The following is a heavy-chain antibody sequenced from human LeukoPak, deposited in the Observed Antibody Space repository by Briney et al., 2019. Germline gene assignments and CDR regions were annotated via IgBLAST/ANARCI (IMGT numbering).Heavy chain of an antibody. J-gene: IGHJ3*02. V-gene: IGHV4-4*02. CDR3: ARPGVGSGRYGAFDI. D-gene: IGHD5-18*01. CDR2: IFHNGLS. CDR1: EASISTSYW. Sequence: SETLSLTCAVSEASISTSYWWSWVRQAPGKGPEWIGEIFHNGLSNYNPSLKSRLTISVDKSKNQFSLKLSSVTAADTAVYYCARPGVGSGRYGAFDIWGQGTMVTVSS.